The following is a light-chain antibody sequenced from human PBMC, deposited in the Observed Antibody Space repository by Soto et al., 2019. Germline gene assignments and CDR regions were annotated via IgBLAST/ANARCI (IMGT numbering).Light chain of an antibody. CDR1: QSVNNN. CDR2: GAS. CDR3: QQYKNWPPGLT. J-gene: IGKJ4*01. V-gene: IGKV3D-15*01. Sequence: EIVMTQSPATLSVSPGERATLSCRASQSVNNNLAWYQHKPGQSPRLLIYGASTRATGIPARFSGSGSGTEFTLIISGLQSEDFAVYYCQQYKNWPPGLTFGGGTKVEI.